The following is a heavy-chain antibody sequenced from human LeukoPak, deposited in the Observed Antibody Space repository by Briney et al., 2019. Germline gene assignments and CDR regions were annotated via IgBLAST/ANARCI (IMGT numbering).Heavy chain of an antibody. V-gene: IGHV3-23*01. CDR1: GFTFSSYA. D-gene: IGHD6-19*01. J-gene: IGHJ4*02. Sequence: GASLRLSCAASGFTFSSYAMSWVRQAPGKGLEWVSAIRGSGGGTYYADSVKGRFTISRDNSKNTLYLQMNSLRDEDTALYYCAKAGIGVVGYFDYWGQGTLVTVSS. CDR2: IRGSGGGT. CDR3: AKAGIGVVGYFDY.